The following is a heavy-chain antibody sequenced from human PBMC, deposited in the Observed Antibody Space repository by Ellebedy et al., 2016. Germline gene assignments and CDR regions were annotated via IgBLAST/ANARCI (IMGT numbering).Heavy chain of an antibody. J-gene: IGHJ6*03. CDR2: IRSSGSTI. Sequence: GESLKISXAASGFSFSDYYMSWIRQAPGKGLEWISYIRSSGSTIYYVDSVKGRFTISRDNTKNSLYLQMNSLRAEDTAVYYCARERREYYYYYYIDVWGKGTTVTVSS. CDR3: ARERREYYYYYYIDV. CDR1: GFSFSDYY. V-gene: IGHV3-11*01.